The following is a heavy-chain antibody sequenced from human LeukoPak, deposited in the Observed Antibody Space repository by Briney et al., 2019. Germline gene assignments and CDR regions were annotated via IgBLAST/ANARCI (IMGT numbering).Heavy chain of an antibody. V-gene: IGHV3-66*02. Sequence: PGGSLRLSCAASGFTVSSKYMSWVRQAPGKGLEWVSVIYSGGSTYYTDSVKGRFTISRDNSKNTLYLQMNSLRAEDTAVYYCLRDLGTGTSAGMDVWGQGTTVTVSS. CDR2: IYSGGST. D-gene: IGHD3/OR15-3a*01. CDR1: GFTVSSKY. CDR3: LRDLGTGTSAGMDV. J-gene: IGHJ6*02.